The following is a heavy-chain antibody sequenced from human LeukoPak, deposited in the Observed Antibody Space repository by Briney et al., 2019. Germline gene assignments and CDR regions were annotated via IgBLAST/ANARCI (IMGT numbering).Heavy chain of an antibody. D-gene: IGHD3-10*01. V-gene: IGHV1-69*04. CDR3: ARGITMVRGVIKGGMDV. Sequence: ASVKVSCKASGDTFSNYYAISWVRRAPGQGLEWMGRIIPIVGTANSGQKFQGRVTITADKSTGTIYMELSSLRSGDTAIYYCARGITMVRGVIKGGMDVWGQGTTVTVSS. CDR1: GDTFSNYYA. J-gene: IGHJ6*02. CDR2: IIPIVGTA.